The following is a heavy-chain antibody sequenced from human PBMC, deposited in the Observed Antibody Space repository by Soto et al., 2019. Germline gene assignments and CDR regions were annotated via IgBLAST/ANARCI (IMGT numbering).Heavy chain of an antibody. CDR1: GYTFTGYY. CDR2: INPNSGGT. V-gene: IGHV1-2*02. CDR3: ARNRILTGVGLNWFDP. D-gene: IGHD3-9*01. Sequence: ASVKVSCKASGYTFTGYYMHWVRQAPGQGLEWMGWINPNSGGTNYAQKFQGRVTMTRDTSISTAYMELSRLRSDDAAVYYCARNRILTGVGLNWFDPWGQGTLVTVSS. J-gene: IGHJ5*02.